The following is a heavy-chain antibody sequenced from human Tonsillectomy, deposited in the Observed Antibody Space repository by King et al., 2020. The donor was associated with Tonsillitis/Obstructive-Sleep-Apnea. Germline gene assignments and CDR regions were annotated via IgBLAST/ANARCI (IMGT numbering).Heavy chain of an antibody. CDR3: ARAGGYCTSGSCLPLDY. V-gene: IGHV4-59*01. CDR1: GGPINSYY. Sequence: QLQESGPGLVRPSETLSLTCTVSGGPINSYYWSWIRQPPGKGLEWIGYLHYTGNPNYIPSLESRVTISVDMSENQFSLKLISVTAADTAVYYCARAGGYCTSGSCLPLDYWGRGALVTVSS. D-gene: IGHD2-15*01. CDR2: LHYTGNP. J-gene: IGHJ4*02.